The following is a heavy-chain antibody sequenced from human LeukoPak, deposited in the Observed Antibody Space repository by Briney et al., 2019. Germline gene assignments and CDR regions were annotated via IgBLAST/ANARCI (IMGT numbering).Heavy chain of an antibody. CDR3: ARDRYDMGLEDAFDI. CDR1: NGSISSGHYY. D-gene: IGHD3-9*01. V-gene: IGHV4-39*07. Sequence: SETLSLTCTVSNGSISSGHYYWGWIRQPPGKGLEWIGSVYYTGTTYYNPSLKSRVTVSVDTSKNQFSLKLSSVTAADTAVYYCARDRYDMGLEDAFDIWGQGTMVTVSS. CDR2: VYYTGTT. J-gene: IGHJ3*02.